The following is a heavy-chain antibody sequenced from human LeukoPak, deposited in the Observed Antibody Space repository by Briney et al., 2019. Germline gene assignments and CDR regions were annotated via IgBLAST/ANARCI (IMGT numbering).Heavy chain of an antibody. D-gene: IGHD2-2*02. Sequence: GGPLRLSCAASGFTFSSYAMSWVRQAPGKGLEWVSAISGSGGSTYYADSVKGRFTISRDNSKNTLYLQMNSLRAEDTAVYYCAKEELDCSSTSCYTLFFDYWGQGTLVTVSS. V-gene: IGHV3-23*01. CDR1: GFTFSSYA. J-gene: IGHJ4*02. CDR2: ISGSGGST. CDR3: AKEELDCSSTSCYTLFFDY.